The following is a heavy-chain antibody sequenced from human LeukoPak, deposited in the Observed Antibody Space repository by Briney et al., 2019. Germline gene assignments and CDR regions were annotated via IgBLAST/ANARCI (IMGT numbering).Heavy chain of an antibody. Sequence: ASVKVSCKASGYTFTSYGISWVRQAPGQGLEWMGWISAYNGNTNYAQKLQGRVTMTTDTSTSTAYMELRSLRSDDTAVYYCARVGIEIVVVPAAIKGVPYYYYYMDVWGKGTTVTVSS. CDR1: GYTFTSYG. V-gene: IGHV1-18*01. CDR3: ARVGIEIVVVPAAIKGVPYYYYYMDV. J-gene: IGHJ6*03. CDR2: ISAYNGNT. D-gene: IGHD2-2*01.